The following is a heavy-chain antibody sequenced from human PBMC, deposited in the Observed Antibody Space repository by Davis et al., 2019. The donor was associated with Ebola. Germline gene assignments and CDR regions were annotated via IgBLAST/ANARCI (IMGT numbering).Heavy chain of an antibody. V-gene: IGHV3-48*04. CDR3: ARGLDFWSGYYGCYFDY. CDR1: GFTFSSYS. Sequence: GESLKISCAASGFTFSSYSMNWVRQAPGKGLEWVSYISSSSSTIYYADSVKGRFTISRDNAKNSLYLQMNSLRAEDTAVYYCARGLDFWSGYYGCYFDYWGQGTLVTVSS. D-gene: IGHD3-3*01. J-gene: IGHJ4*02. CDR2: ISSSSSTI.